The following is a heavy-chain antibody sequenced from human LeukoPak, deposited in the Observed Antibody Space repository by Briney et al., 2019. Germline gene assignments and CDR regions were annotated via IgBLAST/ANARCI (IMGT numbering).Heavy chain of an antibody. V-gene: IGHV3-9*01. CDR3: AKGLTGYVTSFDY. CDR1: GFTFDDYA. J-gene: IGHJ4*02. Sequence: GGSLRLSCAASGFTFDDYAMHWVRQAPGKGLEWDSGISWNSGSIGYADSVKGRFTISRDNAKNSLYLQMNSLRAEDTALYYCAKGLTGYVTSFDYWGQGTLVTVSS. D-gene: IGHD3-9*01. CDR2: ISWNSGSI.